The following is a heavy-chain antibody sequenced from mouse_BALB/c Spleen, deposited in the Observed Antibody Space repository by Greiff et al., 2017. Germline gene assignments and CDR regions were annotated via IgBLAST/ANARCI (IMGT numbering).Heavy chain of an antibody. D-gene: IGHD2-4*01. CDR3: ARHEGYDYDVAWFAY. V-gene: IGHV5-9-3*01. CDR2: ISSGGSYT. J-gene: IGHJ3*01. CDR1: GFTFSSYA. Sequence: EVHLVESGGGLVKPGGSLKLSCAASGFTFSSYAMSWVRQTPEKRLEWVATISSGGSYTYYPDSVKGRFTISRDNAKNTLYLQMSSLRSEDTAMYYCARHEGYDYDVAWFAYWGQGTLVTVSA.